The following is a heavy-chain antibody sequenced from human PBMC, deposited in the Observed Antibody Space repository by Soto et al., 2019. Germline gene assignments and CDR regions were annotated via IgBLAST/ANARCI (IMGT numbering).Heavy chain of an antibody. D-gene: IGHD6-13*01. J-gene: IGHJ5*02. CDR3: AASLSSWSNWFDP. CDR1: GGSISSYY. V-gene: IGHV4-59*01. CDR2: IYYSGST. Sequence: SETLSLTCTVSGGSISSYYWSWIRQPPGKGLEWIGYIYYSGSTNYNPSLKSRVTISVDTSKNQFSLKLSSVTAADTAVYYCAASLSSWSNWFDPWGQGTLVTVSS.